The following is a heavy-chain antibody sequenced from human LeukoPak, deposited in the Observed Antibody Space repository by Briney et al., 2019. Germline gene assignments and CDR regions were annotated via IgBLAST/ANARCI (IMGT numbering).Heavy chain of an antibody. J-gene: IGHJ6*02. V-gene: IGHV1-8*03. CDR3: ARDDVTMVRGVIPYNAMDV. CDR1: GYTFTSYD. Sequence: GASVKVSCKASGYTFTSYDINWVRQATGHGLEWMGWMNPNSGNTGYAQKFQGRVTITRNTSISTAYMELSSLRSEDTAVYFCARDDVTMVRGVIPYNAMDVWGQGTTVTVSS. D-gene: IGHD3-10*01. CDR2: MNPNSGNT.